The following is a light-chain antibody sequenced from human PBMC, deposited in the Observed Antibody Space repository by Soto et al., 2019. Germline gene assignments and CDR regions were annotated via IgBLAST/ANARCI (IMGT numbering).Light chain of an antibody. V-gene: IGKV3-20*01. CDR3: QQYGSSPPWT. Sequence: EIVLTQSPGTLSLSPGERATLSCRTSQSVSSTYLAWYQQKPGQAPRLLIYGASSRATGIPDRFSGSGSGTDFTLTISRLEPEDFAVYYSQQYGSSPPWTFGQGTKGEIK. CDR2: GAS. J-gene: IGKJ1*01. CDR1: QSVSSTY.